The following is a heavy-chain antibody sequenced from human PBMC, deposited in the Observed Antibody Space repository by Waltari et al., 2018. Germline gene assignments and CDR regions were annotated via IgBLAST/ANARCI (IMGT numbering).Heavy chain of an antibody. J-gene: IGHJ4*02. D-gene: IGHD3-10*01. CDR1: GGTFSSYA. CDR2: IIPIFGTA. V-gene: IGHV1-69*14. Sequence: VQLVQSGAEVKKPGATVKISCKASGGTFSSYAISWVRQAPGQGLEWMGRIIPIFGTANYAQKFQGRVTITADKSTSTAYMELSSLRSEDTAVYYCARDRITMVQGIAEFDYWGQGTLVTVSS. CDR3: ARDRITMVQGIAEFDY.